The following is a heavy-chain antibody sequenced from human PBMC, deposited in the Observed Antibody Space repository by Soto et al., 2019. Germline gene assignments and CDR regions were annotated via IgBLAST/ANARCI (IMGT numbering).Heavy chain of an antibody. CDR3: ARDRVESAYPEYGQH. V-gene: IGHV3-53*01. J-gene: IGHJ1*01. CDR2: MYSGGST. CDR1: GFTVSSNY. D-gene: IGHD3-16*01. Sequence: EVQLVESGGGLIQRGGSLRLSCAASGFTVSSNYMSWVRQAPGQGLEWVSVMYSGGSTYYADSVKGRFNISRDNSKNTLYLKMTSLRAEDTAVYYCARDRVESAYPEYGQHWGQGTLVTVSS.